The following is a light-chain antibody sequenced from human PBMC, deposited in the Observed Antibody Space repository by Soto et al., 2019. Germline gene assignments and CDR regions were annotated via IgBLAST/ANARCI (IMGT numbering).Light chain of an antibody. V-gene: IGLV2-11*01. CDR1: SSDVGGYNY. Sequence: QSALTQPRSVSGSPGQSVTISCTGTSSDVGGYNYVSWYQQHPGKAPKLMIYDVGKRPSGVPDRFSGSKSDNTASLTISGLQAEDEADYYCCSYAGSYTQVFGTGTKVTVL. CDR2: DVG. J-gene: IGLJ1*01. CDR3: CSYAGSYTQV.